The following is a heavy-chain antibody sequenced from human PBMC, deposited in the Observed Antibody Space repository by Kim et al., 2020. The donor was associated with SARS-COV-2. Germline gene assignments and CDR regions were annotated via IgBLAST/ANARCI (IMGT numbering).Heavy chain of an antibody. CDR1: GGSFSGYY. CDR3: ARAQLTITMIVVVITTSSYFDY. V-gene: IGHV4-34*01. CDR2: INHSGST. J-gene: IGHJ4*02. Sequence: SETLSLTCAVYGGSFSGYYWSWIRQPPGKGLEWIGEINHSGSTNYNPSLKSRVTISVDTSKNQFSLKLSSGTAADTAVYYCARAQLTITMIVVVITTSSYFDYWGQGTLVTVSS. D-gene: IGHD3-22*01.